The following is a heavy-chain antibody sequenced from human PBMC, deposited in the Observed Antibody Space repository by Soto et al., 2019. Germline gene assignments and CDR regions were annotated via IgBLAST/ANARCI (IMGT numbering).Heavy chain of an antibody. Sequence: SVKPSCKASGYPITSYAMHWVRQAPGQRHEWMGWINAGNGNTKYSQKFQGRVTITRDTSASTAYMELSSLRSEDTAVYYCARDLHYYYDSSDLDVMDFSGQGSTVTGSS. J-gene: IGHJ6*02. D-gene: IGHD3-22*01. V-gene: IGHV1-3*01. CDR2: INAGNGNT. CDR3: ARDLHYYYDSSDLDVMDF. CDR1: GYPITSYA.